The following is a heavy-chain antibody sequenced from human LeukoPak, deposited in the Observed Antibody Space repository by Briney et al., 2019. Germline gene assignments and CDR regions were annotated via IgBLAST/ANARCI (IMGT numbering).Heavy chain of an antibody. V-gene: IGHV3-48*01. Sequence: GGSLRLSCAASGFTFSSYSMNWVRQAPGKGLEWVSYISSSSSTTYYADSVKGRFTISRDNSKNTLYLQMNSLRAEDTAVYYCAKASLYYDSSGYYYADYYYGMDVWGQGTTVTVSS. CDR2: ISSSSSTT. D-gene: IGHD3-22*01. CDR3: AKASLYYDSSGYYYADYYYGMDV. J-gene: IGHJ6*02. CDR1: GFTFSSYS.